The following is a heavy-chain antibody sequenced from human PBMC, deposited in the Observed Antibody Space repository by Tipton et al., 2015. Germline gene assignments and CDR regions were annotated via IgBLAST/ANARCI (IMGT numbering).Heavy chain of an antibody. CDR3: AKGFKTVLNYDMDV. D-gene: IGHD3-3*01. CDR1: GFSFGNYG. Sequence: SLRLSCAASGFSFGNYGMYWVRQASGKGLEWVAVISYDGTNKYYADSVKGRFTISRDNSKKTLYLQMNSLKTEDTASYHCAKGFKTVLNYDMDVWGQGTSVTVSS. CDR2: ISYDGTNK. J-gene: IGHJ6*02. V-gene: IGHV3-30*18.